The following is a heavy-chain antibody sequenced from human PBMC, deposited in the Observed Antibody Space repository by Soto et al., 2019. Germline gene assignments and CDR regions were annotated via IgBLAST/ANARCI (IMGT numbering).Heavy chain of an antibody. J-gene: IGHJ6*02. D-gene: IGHD4-4*01. CDR3: ARAPLETDYSNEYYYYYYGMDV. CDR1: GFTFSSYS. V-gene: IGHV3-48*02. Sequence: EVQLVESGGGLVQPGGSLRLSCAASGFTFSSYSMNWVRQAPGKGLEWVSYISSSSSTIYYADSVKGRFTISRDNAKNSLYLQMNSLRDEDTAVYYCARAPLETDYSNEYYYYYYGMDVWGQGTTVTVSS. CDR2: ISSSSSTI.